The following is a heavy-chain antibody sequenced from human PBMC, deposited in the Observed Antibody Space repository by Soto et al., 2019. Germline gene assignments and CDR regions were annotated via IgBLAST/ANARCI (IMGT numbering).Heavy chain of an antibody. Sequence: GGSLRLSCAASGFTFSSYAMSWVRQAPGKGLEWVSDISGSGGSTYYADSVKGRFTISRDNTKNTLYLQMNSLRAEDTAVYYSAKDRPIAARGWFDPWGQGTLVTVSS. CDR3: AKDRPIAARGWFDP. V-gene: IGHV3-23*01. J-gene: IGHJ5*02. CDR1: GFTFSSYA. D-gene: IGHD6-6*01. CDR2: ISGSGGST.